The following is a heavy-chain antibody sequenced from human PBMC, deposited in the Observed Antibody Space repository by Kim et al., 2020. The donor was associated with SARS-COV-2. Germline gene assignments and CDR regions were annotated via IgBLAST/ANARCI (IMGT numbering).Heavy chain of an antibody. CDR2: IDYGGST. Sequence: SETLSLTCAVYGGSFSGYFWSWIRQSPGERLEWIGEIDYGGSTKYNPSFMSRVTISVDTSKNQFSLKLTSVTAADTAMYYCVRRGVSSWYNHWGQGTLGT. CDR1: GGSFSGYF. J-gene: IGHJ5*02. D-gene: IGHD6-13*01. CDR3: VRRGVSSWYNH. V-gene: IGHV4-34*01.